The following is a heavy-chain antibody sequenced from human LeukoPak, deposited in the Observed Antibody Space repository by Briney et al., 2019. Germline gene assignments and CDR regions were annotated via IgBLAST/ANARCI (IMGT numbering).Heavy chain of an antibody. J-gene: IGHJ4*02. Sequence: GGSLRLSCAASGFTFSSFAMSWVRQAPGRGLEWVSAISGSGGSTYYADSVKGRFTISRDNSKNMVYLQMNSLRAEDTAVYYRALVVAGRVNYWGQGTLVTVSS. CDR2: ISGSGGST. CDR1: GFTFSSFA. V-gene: IGHV3-23*01. CDR3: ALVVAGRVNY. D-gene: IGHD6-19*01.